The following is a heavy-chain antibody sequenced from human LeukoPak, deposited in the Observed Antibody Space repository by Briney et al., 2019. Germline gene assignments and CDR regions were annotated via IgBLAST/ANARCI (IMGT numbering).Heavy chain of an antibody. Sequence: GGSLRLSCAASGFTFSNYTMNWVRQAPGKVLEWVSSISSSSSYIYYADSVKGRFTISRDNAKNSLYLQMNSLRAEDTAVYYCANSYGSGSYDHYWGQGTLVTVSS. V-gene: IGHV3-21*01. D-gene: IGHD3-10*01. CDR1: GFTFSNYT. CDR3: ANSYGSGSYDHY. J-gene: IGHJ4*02. CDR2: ISSSSSYI.